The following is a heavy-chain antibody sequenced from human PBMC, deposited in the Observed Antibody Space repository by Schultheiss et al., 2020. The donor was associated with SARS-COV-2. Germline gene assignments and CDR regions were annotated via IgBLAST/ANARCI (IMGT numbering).Heavy chain of an antibody. V-gene: IGHV3-30*18. J-gene: IGHJ4*02. CDR3: AKDKIATSGTSETDS. CDR2: ISYDGRNK. CDR1: GFTLNNFG. D-gene: IGHD6-13*01. Sequence: GGSLRLSCAASGFTLNNFGMHWVRQAPGKGLEWVAVISYDGRNKFYGDSAKGRFTISRDISKNTLYLQMDSLRPEDTAVYYCAKDKIATSGTSETDSWGQGTLVTVSS.